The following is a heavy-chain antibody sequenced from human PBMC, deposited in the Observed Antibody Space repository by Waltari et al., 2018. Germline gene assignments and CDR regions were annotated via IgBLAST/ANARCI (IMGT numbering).Heavy chain of an antibody. CDR1: GFTFSSYA. V-gene: IGHV3-23*01. D-gene: IGHD1-1*01. CDR2: ISGSGSST. CDR3: AKGIANSNDYYFDY. J-gene: IGHJ4*02. Sequence: EVQLLESGGGLVQPGGSLRLSCAASGFTFSSYAMSWVRQAPGRGLEWVSGISGSGSSTYYADSAKGRFTISRDNPKNTLHLQMNSLRAEDTAVYYCAKGIANSNDYYFDYWGQGTLVTVSS.